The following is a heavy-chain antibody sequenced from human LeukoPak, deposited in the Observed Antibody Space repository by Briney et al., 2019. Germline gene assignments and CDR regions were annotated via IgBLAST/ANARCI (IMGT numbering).Heavy chain of an antibody. CDR3: ARAGVDTSGYYFQGFDC. CDR2: ITSNGKSA. CDR1: GFTFSDYY. V-gene: IGHV3-11*04. Sequence: GGSLRLSCAASGFTFSDYYMGWIRQAPGKGLEWVSYITSNGKSAYYAASVKGRFTISRDNAKNSLYLQVNSLTAEDTAVYYCARAGVDTSGYYFQGFDCWGQGTLVTVSS. D-gene: IGHD3-3*01. J-gene: IGHJ4*02.